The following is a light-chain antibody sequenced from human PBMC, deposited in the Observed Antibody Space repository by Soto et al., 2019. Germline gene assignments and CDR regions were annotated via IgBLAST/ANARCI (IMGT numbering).Light chain of an antibody. J-gene: IGLJ2*01. V-gene: IGLV2-11*01. CDR3: CSYAGTNTYVV. CDR2: DVT. Sequence: QSALTQPRSVSGSPGQSVTISYNGTSSDVGTFNYVSWYQQHPGKAPKLIIYDVTQRPSGVPDRFSGSKSDNTASLTISGLQSEDEADYFCCSYAGTNTYVVIGGGTKLTVL. CDR1: SSDVGTFNY.